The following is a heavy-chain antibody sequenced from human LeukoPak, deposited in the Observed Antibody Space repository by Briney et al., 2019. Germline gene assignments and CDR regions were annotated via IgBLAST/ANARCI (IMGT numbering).Heavy chain of an antibody. V-gene: IGHV5-51*01. D-gene: IGHD6-13*01. CDR1: GYSFTSYW. Sequence: GESLKISCKGSGYSFTSYWIGWVRQMPGKGLEWMGIIYPGDSDTRYSPSFQGQVTISADKSISTAYLQWSSLKASDTAMYYCARRPHLGYSSSWYFDYWGQGTLVTVSS. CDR2: IYPGDSDT. CDR3: ARRPHLGYSSSWYFDY. J-gene: IGHJ4*02.